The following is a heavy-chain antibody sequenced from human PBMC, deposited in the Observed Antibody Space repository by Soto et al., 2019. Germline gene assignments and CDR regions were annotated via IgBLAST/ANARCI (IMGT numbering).Heavy chain of an antibody. CDR2: IWYDGSNK. D-gene: IGHD5-12*01. Sequence: QVQLVESGGGVVQPGRSLRLSCAASGFTFSSYGMHWVRQAPGKGLEWVAVIWYDGSNKYYADSVKGRFTISRDNSKNTPYLQMNSLRAEDTAVYYCAREWLRSPGGYWGQGTLVTVSS. CDR3: AREWLRSPGGY. V-gene: IGHV3-33*01. CDR1: GFTFSSYG. J-gene: IGHJ4*02.